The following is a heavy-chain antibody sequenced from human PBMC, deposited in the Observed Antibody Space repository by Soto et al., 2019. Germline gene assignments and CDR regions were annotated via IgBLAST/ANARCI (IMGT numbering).Heavy chain of an antibody. D-gene: IGHD6-6*01. CDR3: ASGSHVPHY. V-gene: IGHV4-30-2*01. CDR1: GGSISSGGYS. J-gene: IGHJ4*02. CDR2: ISHSGST. Sequence: QLQLQESGSGLVKPSQTLSLTCAVSGGSISSGGYSWSWIRQPPGKGLEWIGYISHSGSTYYNPSRKSRVTIAVDRSKNQFSLKLSSVTAADTAMYYCASGSHVPHYWGQGTLVNVSS.